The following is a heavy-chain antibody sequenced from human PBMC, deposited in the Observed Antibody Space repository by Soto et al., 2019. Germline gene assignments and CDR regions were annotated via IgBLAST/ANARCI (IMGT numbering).Heavy chain of an antibody. D-gene: IGHD3-16*02. V-gene: IGHV3-23*01. Sequence: GGSLRLSCAASGFTVSSYAMSWVRQAPGKGLEWVSAISGSGGSTYYADSVKGRFTISRENSKNTLFLQMNSLRAEDKAVYYCGKAGNSFDDYVWGSYRPADYWGQGTLVTVSS. CDR3: GKAGNSFDDYVWGSYRPADY. CDR2: ISGSGGST. J-gene: IGHJ4*02. CDR1: GFTVSSYA.